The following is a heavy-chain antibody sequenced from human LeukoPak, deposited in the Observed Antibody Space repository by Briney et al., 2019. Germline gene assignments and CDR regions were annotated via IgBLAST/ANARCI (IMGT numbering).Heavy chain of an antibody. CDR3: ARGGYCSSTSCRPFDY. V-gene: IGHV3-21*01. CDR2: ISSSSYI. CDR1: GFTFSSYS. J-gene: IGHJ4*02. Sequence: PGGSLRLSCAASGFTFSSYSMNWVRQAPGKGLEWVSSISSSSYIYYADSVKGRFTISRDNAKNSLYLQMNSLRAEDTAVYYCARGGYCSSTSCRPFDYWGQGTLVTVSS. D-gene: IGHD2-2*01.